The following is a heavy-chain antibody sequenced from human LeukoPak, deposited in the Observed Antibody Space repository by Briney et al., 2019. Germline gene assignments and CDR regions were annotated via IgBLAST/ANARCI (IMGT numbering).Heavy chain of an antibody. CDR1: GFPFSSYA. V-gene: IGHV3-23*01. Sequence: GGSLRLSRAASGFPFSSYAMNWVRQAPGKGLEWVSAISETGDRTHYADSVKGRFTVSRDNPKDTLYLQMDSLRAEDTAVYYCAKQFVDIWGQGTLVTVSS. J-gene: IGHJ5*02. CDR2: ISETGDRT. D-gene: IGHD5-24*01. CDR3: AKQFVDI.